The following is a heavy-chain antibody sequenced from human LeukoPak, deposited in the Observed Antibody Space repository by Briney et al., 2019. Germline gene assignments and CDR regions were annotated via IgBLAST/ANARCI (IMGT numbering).Heavy chain of an antibody. J-gene: IGHJ4*02. V-gene: IGHV3-23*01. CDR1: GFTFSGYA. D-gene: IGHD4-17*01. Sequence: GGSLRLSCAASGFTFSGYAMSWVRQAPGKGLEWVSAISGSGGSTYYADSVKGRFTISRDNSKNTLYLQMNSLRAEDTAVYYCAKTTTVTIYYDYWGQGTLVTVSS. CDR3: AKTTTVTIYYDY. CDR2: ISGSGGST.